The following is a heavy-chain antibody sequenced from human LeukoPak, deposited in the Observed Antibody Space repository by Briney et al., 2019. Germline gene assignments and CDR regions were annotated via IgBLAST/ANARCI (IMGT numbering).Heavy chain of an antibody. V-gene: IGHV3-9*02. CDR1: GFTSDDYA. D-gene: IGHD6-19*01. J-gene: IGHJ6*02. CDR3: AKDRIAVTGPLAMDV. CDR2: ISWSSGRI. Sequence: SLRLSCAASGFTSDDYAMHWVRQAPGKGLEWVSGISWSSGRIGYADSVKGRFTISRDNAKNSLYLQMNGLRPEDTALYYCAKDRIAVTGPLAMDVWGQGTTVIVSS.